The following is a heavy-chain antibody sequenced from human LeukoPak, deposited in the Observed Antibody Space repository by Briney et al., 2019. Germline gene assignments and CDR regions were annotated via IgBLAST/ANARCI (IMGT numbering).Heavy chain of an antibody. CDR3: AKDSRVVETIFDF. J-gene: IGHJ4*02. CDR2: IRYDGSNK. D-gene: IGHD2-15*01. V-gene: IGHV3-30*02. Sequence: GSLRLSCAASGFTFSSYGMHWVRQAPGKGLEWVAFIRYDGSNKYYADSVKGRFTISRDNSKNTLYLQMNSLRAEDTAVYYCAKDSRVVETIFDFWGQGTLVTVSS. CDR1: GFTFSSYG.